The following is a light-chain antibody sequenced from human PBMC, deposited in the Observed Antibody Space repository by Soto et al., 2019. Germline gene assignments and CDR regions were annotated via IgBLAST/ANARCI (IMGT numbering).Light chain of an antibody. CDR2: AAS. J-gene: IGKJ4*01. V-gene: IGKV1-12*01. Sequence: DIQMTQSPSSVSAFVGDRVTITCRASQGLSSWLAWYQQKPGKAPKLLIFAASRLQSGVPSRFSGSGSGTDFTLTISSLLPEDSATYYCQQAHSFPLTFGGGTKVEIK. CDR1: QGLSSW. CDR3: QQAHSFPLT.